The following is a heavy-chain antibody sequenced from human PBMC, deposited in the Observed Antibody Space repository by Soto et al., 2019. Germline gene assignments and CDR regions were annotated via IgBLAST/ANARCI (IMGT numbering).Heavy chain of an antibody. CDR2: MNSDGTTT. Sequence: GGSLRLSCAASGFTFGDYWMHWVRQAPGKGLEWVSRMNSDGTTTNYADSVKGRFTVSRDNAKNTLFLQMNSLRAEDTAVYYCAKAEVDYWGPGTLVTVSS. CDR3: AKAEVDY. CDR1: GFTFGDYW. V-gene: IGHV3-74*01. J-gene: IGHJ4*02.